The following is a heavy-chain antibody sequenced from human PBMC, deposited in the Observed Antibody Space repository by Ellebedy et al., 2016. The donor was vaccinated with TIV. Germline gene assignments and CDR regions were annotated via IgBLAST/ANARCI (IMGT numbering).Heavy chain of an antibody. J-gene: IGHJ1*01. D-gene: IGHD3-22*01. V-gene: IGHV3-30*18. Sequence: GESLKISCAASGFTFSSYGMHWVRQAPGKGLEWVAVISYDGSNKYYADSVKGRFTISRDNSKNTLYLQMNSLRAEDTAVCYCAKDQDSSGYYLFSAEYFQHWGQGTLVTVSS. CDR3: AKDQDSSGYYLFSAEYFQH. CDR1: GFTFSSYG. CDR2: ISYDGSNK.